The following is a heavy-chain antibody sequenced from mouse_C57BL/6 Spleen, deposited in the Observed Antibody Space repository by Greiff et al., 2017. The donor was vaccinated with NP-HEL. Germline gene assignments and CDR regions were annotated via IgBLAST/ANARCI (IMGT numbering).Heavy chain of an antibody. Sequence: QVQLQQSGPGLVQPSQSLSITCTVSGFSLTSYGVHWVRQPPGKGLEWLGVIWSGGSTDYNAAFISRLSISKDNSKSQVFFKMNSLQADDTAIYYCAKNGAWYFDVWGTGTTVTVSS. V-gene: IGHV2-4*01. CDR1: GFSLTSYG. CDR2: IWSGGST. J-gene: IGHJ1*03. CDR3: AKNGAWYFDV.